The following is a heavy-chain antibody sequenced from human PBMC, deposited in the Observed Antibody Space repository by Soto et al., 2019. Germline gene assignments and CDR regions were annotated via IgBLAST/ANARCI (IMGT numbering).Heavy chain of an antibody. CDR2: TYYRGNN. J-gene: IGHJ4*02. CDR3: ARGGSGTYHV. V-gene: IGHV4-31*02. Sequence: QVQLQESGPGLVKPSQTLTLTCTVSDDSITGGGYFWTWIRQLPGKGLEWLGSTYYRGNNFYNPSQTSRGTITLVPSQRGVSLRVSSVTAADTAIYFCARGGSGTYHVWGQGTLVIVSS. CDR1: DDSITGGGYF. D-gene: IGHD3-10*01.